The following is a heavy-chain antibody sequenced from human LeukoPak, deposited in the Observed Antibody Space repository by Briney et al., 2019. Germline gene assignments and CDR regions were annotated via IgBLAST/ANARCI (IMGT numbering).Heavy chain of an antibody. CDR3: ARPRGSGWHYFDY. CDR2: INPNSGGT. J-gene: IGHJ4*02. Sequence: GASVKVSCKASAYTFTGYYLHWVRQAPGQGLEWMGWINPNSGGTNYVQKFQGRVTMTRDTSISTAYTELSRLTSDDTAIYYCARPRGSGWHYFDYWGQGTLVTVSS. CDR1: AYTFTGYY. V-gene: IGHV1-2*02. D-gene: IGHD6-19*01.